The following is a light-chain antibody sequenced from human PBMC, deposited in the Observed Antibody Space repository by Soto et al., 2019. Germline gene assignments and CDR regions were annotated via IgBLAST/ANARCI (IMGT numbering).Light chain of an antibody. CDR1: QSISSNF. V-gene: IGKV3-20*01. CDR3: QQYYSYPLL. CDR2: GAS. Sequence: EIVLTQSPGTLSLSPGERATLSCRASQSISSNFLAWYQQKPGQAPRLLIYGASSRATGIPDRFSGSGSGTDFTLTISRLEPEDFAVYYCQQYYSYPLLFGQGTKVEIK. J-gene: IGKJ1*01.